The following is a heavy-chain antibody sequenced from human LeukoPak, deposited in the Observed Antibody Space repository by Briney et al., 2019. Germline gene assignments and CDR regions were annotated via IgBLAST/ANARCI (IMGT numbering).Heavy chain of an antibody. CDR1: GYSFTSYW. V-gene: IGHV5-51*01. CDR3: ARPRIVGATRDAFDI. CDR2: IYPGDSDT. Sequence: GESLKISCKGSGYSFTSYWIGWVRQMPGKGLEWMGIIYPGDSDTRYSPSFQGQVTISADKSISTAYLQWSSLKASDTAMYYCARPRIVGATRDAFDIWGQGTIVTVSS. D-gene: IGHD1-26*01. J-gene: IGHJ3*02.